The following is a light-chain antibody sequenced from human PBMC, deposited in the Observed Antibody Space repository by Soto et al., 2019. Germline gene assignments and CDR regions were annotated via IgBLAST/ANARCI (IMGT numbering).Light chain of an antibody. J-gene: IGKJ5*01. CDR1: QSVRSSY. CDR2: GAS. Sequence: VMSQSPDTVSPFPGYTSPFSFMSSQSVRSSYLAWYQQKPGQAHRLLISGASSRATGIPDRFTGSGSGTDFTLTISRLEPEDFALYYCQQYGGSTLRFGQGTRLEIK. V-gene: IGKV3-20*01. CDR3: QQYGGSTLR.